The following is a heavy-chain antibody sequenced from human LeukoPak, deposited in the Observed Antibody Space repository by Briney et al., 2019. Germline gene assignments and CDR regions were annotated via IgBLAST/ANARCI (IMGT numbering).Heavy chain of an antibody. Sequence: SETLSLTCTVSAGSISGYYWSWIRQPPGKGLEWIGEINHSGSTNYNPSLKSRVTISVDTSKNQFSLKLSSVTASDTAVYYCARARITMARGVMSPLYYWVQGTLVTVSS. V-gene: IGHV4-34*01. D-gene: IGHD3-10*01. CDR2: INHSGST. J-gene: IGHJ4*02. CDR1: AGSISGYY. CDR3: ARARITMARGVMSPLYY.